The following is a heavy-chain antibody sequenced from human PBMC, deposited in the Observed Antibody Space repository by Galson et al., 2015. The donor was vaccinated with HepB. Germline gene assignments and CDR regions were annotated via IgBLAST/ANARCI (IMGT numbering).Heavy chain of an antibody. CDR3: ARSGYSYGRAFDY. Sequence: CAISGDSVTSNSAAWNRIRQSPSRGLEWLGRTYYRSDWYNDYATSVKSRITINPDTSKNQFSLQLNSVTPEDTAVYYCARSGYSYGRAFDYWGQGTLVTVSS. V-gene: IGHV6-1*01. CDR1: GDSVTSNSAA. CDR2: TYYRSDWYN. J-gene: IGHJ4*02. D-gene: IGHD5-18*01.